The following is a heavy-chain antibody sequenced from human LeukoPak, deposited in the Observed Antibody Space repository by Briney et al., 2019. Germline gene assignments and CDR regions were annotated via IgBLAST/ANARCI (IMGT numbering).Heavy chain of an antibody. V-gene: IGHV4-34*01. J-gene: IGHJ6*02. Sequence: PSETLSLTCAVYGGSFSGYYWSWIRQPPGKGLEWIGEINHSGSTNYNPSLKSRVTISVDTSKNQFSLKLSSVTAADTAVYYCARGGGDYYGSGSYYTNNGNYYYYGMDVWGQGTTVTVSS. CDR2: INHSGST. D-gene: IGHD3-10*01. CDR3: ARGGGDYYGSGSYYTNNGNYYYYGMDV. CDR1: GGSFSGYY.